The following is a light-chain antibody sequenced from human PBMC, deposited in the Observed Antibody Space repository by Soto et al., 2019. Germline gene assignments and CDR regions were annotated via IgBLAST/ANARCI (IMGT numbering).Light chain of an antibody. J-gene: IGKJ5*01. Sequence: DIQMTQSPSSVSASVGDRVTITCRASQGVGSWVAWYQHKPGKPPYLLIYGASTLQSGVPSRFSGSGSGTDFTLTISSLQPEDFATYYCQQANSFPRTFGQGTRLEIK. V-gene: IGKV1D-12*01. CDR1: QGVGSW. CDR2: GAS. CDR3: QQANSFPRT.